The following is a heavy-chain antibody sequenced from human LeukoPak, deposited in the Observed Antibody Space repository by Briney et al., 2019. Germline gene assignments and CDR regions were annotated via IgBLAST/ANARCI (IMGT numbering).Heavy chain of an antibody. CDR1: GASISSSY. Sequence: SETLSLTCTVSGASISSSYWSWIRQPAGKGLEWIGRIYPSGTTNYNPFFASRVTISLDKSKNLFTLTLTSVTAADTAMYYCARDSPRDNIVYYYYMDAWGTGNTVTVSS. CDR2: IYPSGTT. J-gene: IGHJ6*03. V-gene: IGHV4-4*07. D-gene: IGHD3-16*02. CDR3: ARDSPRDNIVYYYYMDA.